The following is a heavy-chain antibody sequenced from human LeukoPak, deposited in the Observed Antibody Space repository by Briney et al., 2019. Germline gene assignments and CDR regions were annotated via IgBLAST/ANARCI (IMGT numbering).Heavy chain of an antibody. V-gene: IGHV4-39*01. CDR2: IYYSGST. CDR3: ARRGGTYYDYVWGSYRYTRGDYFDY. Sequence: SETLSLTCTVSGGSISSSSYDWGWIRQPPGKGLEWIGSIYYSGSTYYNPSLKSRVTISVDTSKNQFSLKLSSVTAADTAVYYCARRGGTYYDYVWGSYRYTRGDYFDYWGQGTLVTVSS. D-gene: IGHD3-16*02. J-gene: IGHJ4*02. CDR1: GGSISSSSYD.